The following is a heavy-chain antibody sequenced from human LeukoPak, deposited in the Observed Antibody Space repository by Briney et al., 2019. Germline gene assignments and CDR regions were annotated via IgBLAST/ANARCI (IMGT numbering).Heavy chain of an antibody. D-gene: IGHD5-18*01. J-gene: IGHJ6*03. Sequence: GGSLRLSCAASGFTFSGYGMSWVRQAPGKGLKWVSAISGSGGSTYYADSVKGRITISRDNAKNSLYLQMNSLRAEDTAVYYCAKKRAAMVGSYYYYYMDVWGKGTTVTISS. V-gene: IGHV3-23*01. CDR2: ISGSGGST. CDR1: GFTFSGYG. CDR3: AKKRAAMVGSYYYYYMDV.